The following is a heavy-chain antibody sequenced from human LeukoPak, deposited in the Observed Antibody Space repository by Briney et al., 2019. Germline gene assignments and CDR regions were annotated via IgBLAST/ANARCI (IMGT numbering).Heavy chain of an antibody. Sequence: GGSLRLSCAASGFTFSSCSMHWVRQATGKGLVWVSRINSDGSSISYADSVKGRFTISRDNAKNTLYLQMNSLRAEDTAVYYCARGTIGWAGVDYWGQGTLVTVAS. V-gene: IGHV3-74*01. CDR1: GFTFSSCS. CDR3: ARGTIGWAGVDY. CDR2: INSDGSSI. J-gene: IGHJ4*02. D-gene: IGHD6-19*01.